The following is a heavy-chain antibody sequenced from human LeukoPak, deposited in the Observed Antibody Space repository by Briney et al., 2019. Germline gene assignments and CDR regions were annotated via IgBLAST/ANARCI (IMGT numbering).Heavy chain of an antibody. CDR2: INSDGSST. CDR1: GFTFSSYW. J-gene: IGHJ4*02. Sequence: GGSLRLSCAASGFTFSSYWMHWVRQAPGKGLVWVSRINSDGSSTSYADSVKGRFTISRDNAKNTLYLQMNSLRAEDTAVYYCARDPTRRFYYYDSSGMFDYRGQGTLVTVSS. CDR3: ARDPTRRFYYYDSSGMFDY. V-gene: IGHV3-74*01. D-gene: IGHD3-22*01.